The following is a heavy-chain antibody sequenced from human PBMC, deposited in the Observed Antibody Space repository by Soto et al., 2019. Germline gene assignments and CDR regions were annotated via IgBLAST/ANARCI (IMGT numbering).Heavy chain of an antibody. J-gene: IGHJ4*02. CDR1: GDSIRTNY. CDR3: ASTRLWLSFAS. V-gene: IGHV4-59*01. D-gene: IGHD3-10*01. CDR2: IYYSGST. Sequence: SETLCLTCAVAGDSIRTNYWSWIRQPPGKQLEWIGNIYYSGSTNYNPSLKSRVTISLDTSKNEFSLRLSSVTAADTAVYYCASTRLWLSFASWGPGTLVTVSS.